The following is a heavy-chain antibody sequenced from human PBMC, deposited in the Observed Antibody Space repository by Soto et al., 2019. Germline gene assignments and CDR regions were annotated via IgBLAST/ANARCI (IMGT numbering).Heavy chain of an antibody. V-gene: IGHV1-3*01. D-gene: IGHD6-13*01. Sequence: ASVKVSCKASGYTFTGYAMHWVRQAPGQRLEWMGWINAGNGNTKYSQKFQGRVTITRDTSASTAYMELSSLRSEDTAVYYCASSYIAAAPYGMDVWGQGTTVTVSS. CDR3: ASSYIAAAPYGMDV. CDR1: GYTFTGYA. J-gene: IGHJ6*02. CDR2: INAGNGNT.